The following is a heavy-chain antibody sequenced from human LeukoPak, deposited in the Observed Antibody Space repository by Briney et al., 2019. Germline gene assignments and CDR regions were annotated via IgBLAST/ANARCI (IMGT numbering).Heavy chain of an antibody. CDR2: IYYSGST. CDR1: GGSISSYY. D-gene: IGHD4/OR15-4a*01. Sequence: SETLSLTCTVSGGSISSYYWSWIRQPPGKGLEWIGYIYYSGSTNYNPSLKSRVTISVDTSKNQFSLKLSSVTAADTAVYYCAGGDDFGDSFDLWGRGTLVTVSS. J-gene: IGHJ2*01. V-gene: IGHV4-59*01. CDR3: AGGDDFGDSFDL.